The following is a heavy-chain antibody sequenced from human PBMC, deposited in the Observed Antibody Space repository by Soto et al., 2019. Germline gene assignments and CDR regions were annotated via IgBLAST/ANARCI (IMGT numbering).Heavy chain of an antibody. CDR2: IRTDANTYAT. D-gene: IGHD6-19*01. CDR1: GFSFSGSA. Sequence: QLVESGGALVQPGESLKLSCAASGFSFSGSAIQWVRQAPGKGLEWVGRIRTDANTYATAYAASVTGRFTISRDDSRNTAYLQMNSLKTEDTAVYFCTRRQFYYFGPDVWGQGTTVIVSS. V-gene: IGHV3-73*02. CDR3: TRRQFYYFGPDV. J-gene: IGHJ6*02.